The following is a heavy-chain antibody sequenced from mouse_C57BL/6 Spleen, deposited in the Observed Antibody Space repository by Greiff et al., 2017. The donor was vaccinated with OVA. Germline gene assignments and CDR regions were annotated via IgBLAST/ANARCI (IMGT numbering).Heavy chain of an antibody. CDR2: IYPSDSET. Sequence: QVQLKESGAELVRPGSSVKLSCKASGYTFTSYWMDWVKQRPGQGLEWIGNIYPSDSETHYNQKFKDKATLTVDKSSSTAYMQLSSLTSEDSAVYYCAIYYYGSSSYYAMDYWGQGTSVTVSS. CDR1: GYTFTSYW. J-gene: IGHJ4*01. V-gene: IGHV1-61*01. CDR3: AIYYYGSSSYYAMDY. D-gene: IGHD1-1*01.